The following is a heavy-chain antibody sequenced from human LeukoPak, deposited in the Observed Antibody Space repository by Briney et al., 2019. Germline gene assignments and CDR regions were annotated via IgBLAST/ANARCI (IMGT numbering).Heavy chain of an antibody. J-gene: IGHJ4*02. CDR2: INHSGGT. CDR3: ARGAVWGSSGWYPY. Sequence: SETLSLTCTVSGASISSSYWSWIRQPPGKGLEWIGEINHSGGTYYNPSLKSRVTISLDPSKNHFSLDLTSVTAADTAVYYCARGAVWGSSGWYPYWGQGTLVTVSS. V-gene: IGHV4-34*01. D-gene: IGHD6-19*01. CDR1: GASISSSY.